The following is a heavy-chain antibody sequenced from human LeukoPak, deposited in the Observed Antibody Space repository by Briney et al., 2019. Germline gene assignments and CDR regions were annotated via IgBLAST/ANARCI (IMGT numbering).Heavy chain of an antibody. Sequence: VQPGGSLRLSCVPSGFTVNRNVMSWVRQAPGKGLGWVSLIYSDDRAFYADSVKGRFTISRNKSRNTLFLQMSSLKPEDTAIYYCARDLAGFEEPRYYYYMDVWGKGATVTVSS. J-gene: IGHJ6*03. CDR2: IYSDDRA. CDR1: GFTVNRNV. CDR3: ARDLAGFEEPRYYYYMDV. V-gene: IGHV3-66*01. D-gene: IGHD3-9*01.